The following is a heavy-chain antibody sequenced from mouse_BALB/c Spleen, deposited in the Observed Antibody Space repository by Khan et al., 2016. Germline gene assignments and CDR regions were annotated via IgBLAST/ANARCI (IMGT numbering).Heavy chain of an antibody. CDR1: GYSITSAYA. Sequence: EVQLQESGPGLVKPSQSLSLTCTVTGYSITSAYAWNWFRQFPGNKLEWIGYISSSGLTSFNPSLKSRISITRDTSKNQFFLQLNSVTTEDTATYYCARSGNYCDYWGQGTTLTVSS. V-gene: IGHV3-2*02. CDR2: ISSSGLT. J-gene: IGHJ2*01. CDR3: ARSGNYCDY. D-gene: IGHD1-1*02.